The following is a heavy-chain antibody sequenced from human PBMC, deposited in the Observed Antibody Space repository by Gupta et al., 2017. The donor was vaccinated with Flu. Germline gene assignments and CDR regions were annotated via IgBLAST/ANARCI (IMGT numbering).Heavy chain of an antibody. D-gene: IGHD2-8*02. CDR1: GDFVKNYY. CDR3: ARESTGQHNHDWFDP. Sequence: VQLEESGPGLVKPSETLSLICAVSGDFVKNYYWSWVRQTPGEGLEWIGVVHFDGTTKSNPSLASRVTMSVDTSQNSVSLRLRSVTAADTGVYFCARESTGQHNHDWFDPWGQGTLITVSS. J-gene: IGHJ5*02. CDR2: VHFDGTT. V-gene: IGHV4-59*02.